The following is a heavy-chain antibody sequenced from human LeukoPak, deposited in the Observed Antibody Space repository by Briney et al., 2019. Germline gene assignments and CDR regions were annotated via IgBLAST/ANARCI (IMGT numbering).Heavy chain of an antibody. CDR1: GFTFSSYS. J-gene: IGHJ4*02. V-gene: IGHV3-48*04. Sequence: GGSLRLSCAASGFTFSSYSMNWVRQAPGKGLGWVSYISSSSSTIYYADSVKGRFTISRDNAKNSLYLQMNSLRAEDTAVYYCARDDGIAAAGYWGQGTLVTVSS. CDR3: ARDDGIAAAGY. D-gene: IGHD6-13*01. CDR2: ISSSSSTI.